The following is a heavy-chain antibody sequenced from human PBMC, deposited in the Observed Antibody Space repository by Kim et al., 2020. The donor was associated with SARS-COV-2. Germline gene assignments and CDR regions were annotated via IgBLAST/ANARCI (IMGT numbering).Heavy chain of an antibody. D-gene: IGHD5-12*01. V-gene: IGHV4-59*01. Sequence: NHHPALKSRVTISVDTSKNQFSLNLSSVTAADTAVYYCARSIIVATHLDYWGQGTLVTVSS. CDR3: ARSIIVATHLDY. J-gene: IGHJ4*02.